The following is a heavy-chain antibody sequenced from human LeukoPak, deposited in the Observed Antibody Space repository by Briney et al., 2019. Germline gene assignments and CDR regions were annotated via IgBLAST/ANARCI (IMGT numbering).Heavy chain of an antibody. V-gene: IGHV4-59*08. Sequence: SETLSLTCSVSGGSMNSYYWSWVRQSPGKGLEWMGYIYYSGSTNYNPSLKSRVTISLDTSKTQFSLKLSSVTAADTAVYYCARHVWLQPFDYWGQGALVTVSS. CDR2: IYYSGST. CDR1: GGSMNSYY. J-gene: IGHJ4*02. D-gene: IGHD3-9*01. CDR3: ARHVWLQPFDY.